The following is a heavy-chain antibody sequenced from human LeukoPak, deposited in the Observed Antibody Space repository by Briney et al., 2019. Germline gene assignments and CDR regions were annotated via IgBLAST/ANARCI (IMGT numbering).Heavy chain of an antibody. CDR3: AKEGGTSRFDY. CDR2: IYSGSTT. J-gene: IGHJ4*02. CDR1: GFTVSSNY. V-gene: IGHV3-53*05. Sequence: GGSLRLSCAASGFTVSSNYMSWVRQAPGKGLEWVSVIYSGSTTYYADSVKGRFTISRDNSKNTLYLQMNSLRAEDRAVYYCAKEGGTSRFDYWGQGTLVSVSP. D-gene: IGHD3/OR15-3a*01.